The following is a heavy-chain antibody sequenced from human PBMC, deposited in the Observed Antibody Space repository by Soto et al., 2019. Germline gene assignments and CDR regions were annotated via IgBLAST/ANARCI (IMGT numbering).Heavy chain of an antibody. CDR2: TYYRSKWYN. CDR1: GDKISCNSSA. D-gene: IGHD1-1*01. J-gene: IGHJ3*02. V-gene: IGHV6-1*01. Sequence: SQSLSLTCGISGDKISCNSSAGNWIRQSPSRGLEWLGRTYYRSKWYNDYAVSVKSRITINPDTSKNQFSLQLNSVTPEDTAVYSCAGETVDVFDIGAQGTMVPVS. CDR3: AGETVDVFDI.